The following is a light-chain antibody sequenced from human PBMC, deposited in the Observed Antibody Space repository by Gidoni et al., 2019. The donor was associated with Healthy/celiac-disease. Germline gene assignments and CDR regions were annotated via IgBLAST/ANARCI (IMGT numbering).Light chain of an antibody. CDR3: QQYNSYSPWT. J-gene: IGKJ1*01. CDR1: QSISSW. CDR2: KAS. Sequence: DIQMTQSPSTLSASVGDRVTITCRASQSISSWFAWYQQKPVKAPKLLIYKASSLESGVPSRFRGRGSGTAFTLPLSRLQPDDFAPYYCQQYNSYSPWTFGQGTKVEIK. V-gene: IGKV1-5*03.